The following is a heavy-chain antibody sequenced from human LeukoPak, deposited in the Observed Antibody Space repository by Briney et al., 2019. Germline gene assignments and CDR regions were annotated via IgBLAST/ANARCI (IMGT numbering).Heavy chain of an antibody. CDR2: IYYSGST. J-gene: IGHJ3*02. CDR3: ARVYREYYDFWSGYYAFDI. Sequence: SETLSLTCTVSGGSISSYYWSWIRQPPGKGLEWIGYIYYSGSTNYNPSLKSRVTISVDTSKNQFSLKLSSVTAADTAVYYCARVYREYYDFWSGYYAFDIWGQGTMVTVSS. V-gene: IGHV4-59*01. CDR1: GGSISSYY. D-gene: IGHD3-3*01.